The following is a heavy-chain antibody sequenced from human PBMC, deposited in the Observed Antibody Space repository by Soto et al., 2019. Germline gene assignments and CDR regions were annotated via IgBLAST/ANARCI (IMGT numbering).Heavy chain of an antibody. J-gene: IGHJ4*02. CDR3: ARDVKPTVSPRHY. CDR2: ISYDGSNK. V-gene: IGHV3-30-3*01. CDR1: GFTFSSYA. Sequence: GGSLRLSCAASGFTFSSYAMHWVRQAPGKGLEWVAVISYDGSNKYYADSVKGRFTISRDNSKDTLYLQMNSLRADDTAVYYCARDVKPTVSPRHYWGQGTLVTVSS. D-gene: IGHD4-4*01.